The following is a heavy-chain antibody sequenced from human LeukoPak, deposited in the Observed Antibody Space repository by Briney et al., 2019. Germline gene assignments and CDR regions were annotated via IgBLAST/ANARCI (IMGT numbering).Heavy chain of an antibody. J-gene: IGHJ4*02. D-gene: IGHD6-13*01. CDR3: ARENRAYSSSWFDY. CDR2: IKQDGSEK. V-gene: IGHV3-7*01. CDR1: GFRIIDYG. Sequence: GGSLRLSCAASGFRIIDYGMHWVRQAPGKGLEWVANIKQDGSEKYYVDSVKGRFTISRDNAKNSLYLQMNSLGAEDTAVYYCARENRAYSSSWFDYWGQGTLVTVSS.